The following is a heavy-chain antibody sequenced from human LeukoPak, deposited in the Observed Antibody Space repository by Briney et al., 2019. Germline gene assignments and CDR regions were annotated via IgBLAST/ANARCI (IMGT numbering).Heavy chain of an antibody. V-gene: IGHV3-30-3*01. CDR2: ISYDGSNK. D-gene: IGHD2-15*01. Sequence: QAGGSLRLSCAASGFTFSSYAMHWVRQAPGKGLEWVAVISYDGSNKYYADSVKGRFTISRDNSKNTPYLQMNSLRAEDTAVYYCARETSYCSGGSCYGWFDPWGQGTLVTVSS. CDR1: GFTFSSYA. J-gene: IGHJ5*02. CDR3: ARETSYCSGGSCYGWFDP.